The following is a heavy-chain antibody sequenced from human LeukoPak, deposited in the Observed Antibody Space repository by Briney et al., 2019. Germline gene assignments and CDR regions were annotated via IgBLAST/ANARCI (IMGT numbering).Heavy chain of an antibody. J-gene: IGHJ4*02. CDR3: AREGGSSWSSDC. CDR1: GYTFISYG. Sequence: GGSVTVSCKASGYTFISYGIRWVRQAPGQGVEGIGLISPYNSNTNYAQNLQGRVTMTTDTSTSTAYMELRSLRSDDTAVYYCAREGGSSWSSDCWGQGTLVTVSS. V-gene: IGHV1-18*01. CDR2: ISPYNSNT. D-gene: IGHD6-13*01.